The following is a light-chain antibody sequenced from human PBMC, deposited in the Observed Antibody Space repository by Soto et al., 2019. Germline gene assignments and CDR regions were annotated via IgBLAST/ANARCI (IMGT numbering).Light chain of an antibody. CDR1: QGISNW. Sequence: DIQMTQSPSSVSASVGDRVSITCRASQGISNWLAWYKQKPGRAPKLLIYTGSSLQSGVPSRFSGTGSGTVFTLTISSLEPEDVATYYCQQANSFPLTFGGGTKVEIK. CDR3: QQANSFPLT. V-gene: IGKV1-12*01. J-gene: IGKJ4*01. CDR2: TGS.